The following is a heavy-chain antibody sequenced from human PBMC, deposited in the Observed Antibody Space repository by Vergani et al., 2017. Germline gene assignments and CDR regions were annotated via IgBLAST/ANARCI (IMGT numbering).Heavy chain of an antibody. V-gene: IGHV3-30*02. CDR3: ARDFLTRVTTLDYYYMGV. Sequence: QVQLVESGGGVVQPGGSLRLSCAASGITFSRSGMHWVRQPPGKGLEWVAYMRYDGTIKNYAESVKGRFTISRDNSKNTLYLEMNALRAEDTAVYYCARDFLTRVTTLDYYYMGVWGKGTTVTVSS. D-gene: IGHD1-1*01. J-gene: IGHJ6*03. CDR2: MRYDGTIK. CDR1: GITFSRSG.